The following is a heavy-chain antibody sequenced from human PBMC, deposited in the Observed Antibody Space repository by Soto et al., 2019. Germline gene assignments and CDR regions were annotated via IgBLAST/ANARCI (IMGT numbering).Heavy chain of an antibody. Sequence: GASVKVSSKASGGAFSSYAISWVRQAPGKGLEWMGGFVPIDGKAIYAQKFQGRVTLTEDTSTDTAYMELSSLRSEDTAVYYCARIDYSNYLDYFDYWGQGTLVTVSS. V-gene: IGHV1-69*10. D-gene: IGHD4-4*01. CDR3: ARIDYSNYLDYFDY. CDR1: GGAFSSYA. CDR2: FVPIDGKA. J-gene: IGHJ4*02.